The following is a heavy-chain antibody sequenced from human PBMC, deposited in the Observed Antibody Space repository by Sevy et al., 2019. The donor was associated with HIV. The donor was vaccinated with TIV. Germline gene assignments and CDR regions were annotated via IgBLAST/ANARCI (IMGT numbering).Heavy chain of an antibody. D-gene: IGHD3-10*01. CDR3: ARVDYYGSGSYYGDY. V-gene: IGHV1-18*01. J-gene: IGHJ4*01. CDR2: ISAYNGNT. Sequence: ASVKVSCKASGCTFTSYGISWVRQAPGQGLEWMGWISAYNGNTNYALKLQGRVTMTTDTSTSTAYMELRSLRSDDTAVYYCARVDYYGSGSYYGDYWGHGTLVTVSS. CDR1: GCTFTSYG.